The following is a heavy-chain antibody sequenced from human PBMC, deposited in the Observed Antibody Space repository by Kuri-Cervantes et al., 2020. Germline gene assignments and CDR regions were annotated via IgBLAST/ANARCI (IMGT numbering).Heavy chain of an antibody. J-gene: IGHJ4*02. D-gene: IGHD3-3*01. Sequence: SETLSLTCTVSGGSVSSGSHYWTWIRQPPGKRQEWIGYIYNSGSTSYNPSLKSRVTISVDTSRTQFSLKLGSVTAADTAVYYCARGAFLEWSLFFDYWGQGTLVTVSS. CDR2: IYNSGST. CDR3: ARGAFLEWSLFFDY. CDR1: GGSVSSGSHY. V-gene: IGHV4-61*01.